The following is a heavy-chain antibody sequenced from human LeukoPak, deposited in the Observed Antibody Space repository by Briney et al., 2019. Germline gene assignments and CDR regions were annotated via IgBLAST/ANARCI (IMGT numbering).Heavy chain of an antibody. Sequence: ASVKVSCKASGGTFSSYAISWVRQAPGQGLEWMGGIIPIFGTANYAQKFQGRVTITADKSTSTAYMELSSLRSEDTAVYYCARDSGDGYNDWFDPWGQGTLVTVSS. CDR1: GGTFSSYA. J-gene: IGHJ5*02. D-gene: IGHD5-24*01. V-gene: IGHV1-69*06. CDR2: IIPIFGTA. CDR3: ARDSGDGYNDWFDP.